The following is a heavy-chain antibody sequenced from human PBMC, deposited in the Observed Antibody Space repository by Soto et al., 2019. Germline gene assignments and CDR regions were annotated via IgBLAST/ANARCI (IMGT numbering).Heavy chain of an antibody. Sequence: EVQLVESGGGLVQPGGSLTLSCAVSGLTFGDHYMEWVRQAPGKGLEWVARSRNKAKSYSTDFAASVKGRFTLSRDESKNSLNLQMNSLMTEDTAVYYCSIVEGAWGQGTLVTVS. D-gene: IGHD1-26*01. V-gene: IGHV3-72*01. CDR1: GLTFGDHY. J-gene: IGHJ5*02. CDR3: SIVEGA. CDR2: SRNKAKSYST.